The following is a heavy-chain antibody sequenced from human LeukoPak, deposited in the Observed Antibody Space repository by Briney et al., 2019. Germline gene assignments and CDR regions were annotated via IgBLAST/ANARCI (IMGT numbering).Heavy chain of an antibody. J-gene: IGHJ5*02. V-gene: IGHV4-39*07. CDR1: GGSISSSSYY. D-gene: IGHD6-13*01. CDR2: IYYSGST. CDR3: ARKGSSSWYRINWFDP. Sequence: SETLSLTCTVSGGSISSSSYYWGWIRQPPGKGLEWIGSIYYSGSTYYNPSLKSRVTISVDTSKNQFSLKLSSVTAADTAVYYCARKGSSSWYRINWFDPWGQGTLVTVSS.